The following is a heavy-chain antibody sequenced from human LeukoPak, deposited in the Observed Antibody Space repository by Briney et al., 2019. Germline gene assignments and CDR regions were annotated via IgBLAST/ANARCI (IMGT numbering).Heavy chain of an antibody. D-gene: IGHD5-18*01. V-gene: IGHV1-2*02. J-gene: IGHJ4*02. CDR1: GDTFTGYY. CDR3: ARTDTAMVTVGL. CDR2: IIPNNGGK. Sequence: ASVRVSCAASGDTFTGYYMHWGRQAPGQGLEWMGWIIPNNGGKNYAQKFQGRVTMTRDTSITTAYMELSSLRSDDTAVYYCARTDTAMVTVGLWGQGTLVTVPS.